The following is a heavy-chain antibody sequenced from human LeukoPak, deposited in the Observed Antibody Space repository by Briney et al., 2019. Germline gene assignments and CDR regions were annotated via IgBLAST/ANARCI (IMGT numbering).Heavy chain of an antibody. D-gene: IGHD6-13*01. Sequence: GESLRISCKGSGYTFTSYGISWVRQAPGQGLEWMGWISAYNGNTNYAQKLQGRVTMTTDTSTSTAYMELRSLRSDDTAVYYCAGGRSSYSLDYYYYGMDVWGQGTTVTVSS. CDR1: GYTFTSYG. J-gene: IGHJ6*02. CDR2: ISAYNGNT. CDR3: AGGRSSYSLDYYYYGMDV. V-gene: IGHV1-18*01.